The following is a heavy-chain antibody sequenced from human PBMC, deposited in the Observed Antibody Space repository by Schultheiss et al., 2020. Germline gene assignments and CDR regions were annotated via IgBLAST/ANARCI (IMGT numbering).Heavy chain of an antibody. CDR1: GFTFSSHG. J-gene: IGHJ6*02. CDR2: ISYDGSNE. V-gene: IGHV3-30*18. CDR3: AKDQAGYCFSSNCFNGMDV. D-gene: IGHD2-2*03. Sequence: GGSLRLSCAASGFTFSSHGMHWVRQAPGKGLEWVTFISYDGSNEYYADSVKGRFTISRDNSKNTLYLQMNSLRAEDTAVYYCAKDQAGYCFSSNCFNGMDVWDEGTTVSVCS.